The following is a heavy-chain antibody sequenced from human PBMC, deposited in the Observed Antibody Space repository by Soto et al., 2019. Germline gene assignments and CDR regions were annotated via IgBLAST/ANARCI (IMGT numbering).Heavy chain of an antibody. CDR3: ARELES. J-gene: IGHJ5*02. D-gene: IGHD3-3*01. CDR1: GGTFNNSA. V-gene: IGHV1-69*06. Sequence: ASVKVSCKASGGTFNNSAIIWVRQAPGLGLEWMGGIIPIFGRAIYAQTFQGRVTITADKTRSTAYMDLSSLRSEDTAVYYCARELESWGQGTLVTVSS. CDR2: IIPIFGRA.